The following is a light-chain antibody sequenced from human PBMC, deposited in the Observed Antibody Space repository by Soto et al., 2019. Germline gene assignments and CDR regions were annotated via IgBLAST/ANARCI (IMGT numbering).Light chain of an antibody. CDR3: AAWDDRLNGRV. CDR1: SSNIGSNT. CDR2: KSN. J-gene: IGLJ3*02. Sequence: QAVVTQPPSASATPGQRVTISCSGSSSNIGSNTVNWYQQLPGTAPKLLIYKSNQRPSGVPGRFSGSKSGTSASLAISGLQSEDEADYYCAAWDDRLNGRVFGGGTKVTVL. V-gene: IGLV1-44*01.